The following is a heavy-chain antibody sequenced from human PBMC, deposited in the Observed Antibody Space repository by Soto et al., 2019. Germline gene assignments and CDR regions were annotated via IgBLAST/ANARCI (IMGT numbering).Heavy chain of an antibody. CDR2: IYTSGST. J-gene: IGHJ5*02. CDR1: GGSISSYY. CDR3: ARERGLEWLLKGNWWFDP. V-gene: IGHV4-4*07. Sequence: KTSETLSLTCTVSGGSISSYYWSWIRQPAGKGLEWIGRIYTSGSTNYNPSLKSRVTMSVDTSKNQFSLKLSSVTAADTAVYYCARERGLEWLLKGNWWFDPWGQGTLVTVSS. D-gene: IGHD3-3*01.